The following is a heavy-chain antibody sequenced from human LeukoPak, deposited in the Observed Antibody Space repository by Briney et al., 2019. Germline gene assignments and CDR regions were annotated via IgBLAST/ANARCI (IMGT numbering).Heavy chain of an antibody. CDR2: IWFDGSNQ. CDR1: GFTFSDYG. V-gene: IGHV3-33*01. J-gene: IGHJ6*02. Sequence: PGRSLRLSCAASGFTFSDYGMHWVRQAPGKGLEWVAVIWFDGSNQYYADSVKGRFTVSKDFTENTLYLQMNSLRAEDTAVYYCARDHKVRGIVADYFYGMDVWGQGTTVTVSS. CDR3: ARDHKVRGIVADYFYGMDV. D-gene: IGHD3-10*01.